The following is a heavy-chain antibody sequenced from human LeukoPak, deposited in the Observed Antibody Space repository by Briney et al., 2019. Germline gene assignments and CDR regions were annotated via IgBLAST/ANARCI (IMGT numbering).Heavy chain of an antibody. J-gene: IGHJ4*02. CDR2: ISYDGSNK. CDR3: ARDRYSSGEIDY. V-gene: IGHV3-30-3*01. D-gene: IGHD6-19*01. Sequence: PGGSLPLSCAASGLPLSSYAMHWVRPAPGKALEGVAVISYDGSNKYYADSVKGRFTISRDNSKNTLYLQMNSLRAEDTAVYYCARDRYSSGEIDYWGQGTLVTVSS. CDR1: GLPLSSYA.